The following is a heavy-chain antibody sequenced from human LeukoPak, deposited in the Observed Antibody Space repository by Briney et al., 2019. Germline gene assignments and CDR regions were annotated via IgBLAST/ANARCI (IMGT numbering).Heavy chain of an antibody. Sequence: GGSLRLSCAASGFTFSSYSMSWVRQAPGKGLEWVSSISSSSSYIYYADSVKGRFTISRDNAKNSLYLQINSLRAEDTAVYYCAREGNDDDAFDYWGQGTLVTVSS. J-gene: IGHJ4*02. CDR1: GFTFSSYS. CDR2: ISSSSSYI. CDR3: AREGNDDDAFDY. V-gene: IGHV3-21*01. D-gene: IGHD1-1*01.